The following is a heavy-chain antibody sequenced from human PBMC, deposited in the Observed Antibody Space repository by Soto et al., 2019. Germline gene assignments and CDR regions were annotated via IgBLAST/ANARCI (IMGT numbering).Heavy chain of an antibody. CDR2: IKQDGSEK. Sequence: GGSLRLSCAASGFTFSSYWMSWVRQAPGKGLEWVANIKQDGSEKYYVDSVKGRFNISRDNAKNSLYLQMNSLRAEDTAVYYCARFYYDSSGYLPSPYYYYYGMDVWGQGTTVTVSS. V-gene: IGHV3-7*04. J-gene: IGHJ6*02. D-gene: IGHD3-22*01. CDR3: ARFYYDSSGYLPSPYYYYYGMDV. CDR1: GFTFSSYW.